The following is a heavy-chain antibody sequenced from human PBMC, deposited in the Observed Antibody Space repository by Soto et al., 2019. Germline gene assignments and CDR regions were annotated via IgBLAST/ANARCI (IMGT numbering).Heavy chain of an antibody. CDR1: GGTFSSYT. CDR2: IIPILNIA. V-gene: IGHV1-69*02. Sequence: QVQLVQSGAEVKEPGSSVKVSCKSSGGTFSSYTFNWVRQAPGQGLEWLGRIIPILNIANFAQNFQGRITITADRSTSTAYLEVRSLRSEDTAVYYCERAQMQPDGFHYWGQGPRVPVSS. CDR3: ERAQMQPDGFHY. J-gene: IGHJ4*02.